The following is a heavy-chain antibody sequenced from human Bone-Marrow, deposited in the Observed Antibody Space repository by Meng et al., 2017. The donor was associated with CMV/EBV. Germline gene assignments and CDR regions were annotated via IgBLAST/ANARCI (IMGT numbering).Heavy chain of an antibody. CDR3: ARHEGDYGDHNWFDP. Sequence: SETLSLTFAVYGGAFSGYYWSWIRQPPGKGLDGIGEINHSGSTNYNPSLKSRVTISVDTSKNQFSLKLSSVTAADTAVYYCARHEGDYGDHNWFDPWGQGTLVTVSS. CDR1: GGAFSGYY. D-gene: IGHD4-17*01. CDR2: INHSGST. V-gene: IGHV4-34*01. J-gene: IGHJ5*02.